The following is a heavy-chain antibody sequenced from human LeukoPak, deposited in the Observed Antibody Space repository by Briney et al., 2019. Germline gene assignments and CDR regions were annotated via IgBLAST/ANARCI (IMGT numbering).Heavy chain of an antibody. J-gene: IGHJ6*03. D-gene: IGHD3-16*01. CDR2: LIHSGST. CDR3: ARQGPQMRLGEFMPYYYYMDV. Sequence: SETLSLTCSVSGGSISSYYWTWIRQPPGKGLEWIGYLIHSGSTNYNPSLKSRVTISVDTSKSHFSLKLSSVTAADTAVYYCARQGPQMRLGEFMPYYYYMDVWGKGTTVTISS. CDR1: GGSISSYY. V-gene: IGHV4-59*01.